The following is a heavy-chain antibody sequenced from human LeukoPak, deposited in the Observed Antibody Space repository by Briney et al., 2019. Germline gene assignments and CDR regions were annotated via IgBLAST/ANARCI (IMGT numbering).Heavy chain of an antibody. D-gene: IGHD6-13*01. Sequence: SETLSLTCAVYGGSFSGYYWSWIRQPPGKGLEWIGEINHSGSTNYNPSLKSRVTISVDTSKNQFSLKLSSVTAADTAVYYCARGRFVERYSSSWGFDYWGQGTLVTVSS. V-gene: IGHV4-34*01. CDR2: INHSGST. J-gene: IGHJ4*02. CDR1: GGSFSGYY. CDR3: ARGRFVERYSSSWGFDY.